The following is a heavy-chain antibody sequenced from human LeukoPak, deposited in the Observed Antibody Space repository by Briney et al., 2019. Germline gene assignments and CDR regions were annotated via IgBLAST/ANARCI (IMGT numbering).Heavy chain of an antibody. CDR2: IIPILGIA. CDR3: ARDATTYYYDSSGLYFDY. Sequence: ASVKVSCKASGGTFSSYPISWVRQAPGQGLEWMGRIIPILGIANYAQKFQGRVTITADKSTSTAYMELSSLRSEDTAVYYCARDATTYYYDSSGLYFDYWGQGTLVTVSS. J-gene: IGHJ4*02. V-gene: IGHV1-69*04. D-gene: IGHD3-22*01. CDR1: GGTFSSYP.